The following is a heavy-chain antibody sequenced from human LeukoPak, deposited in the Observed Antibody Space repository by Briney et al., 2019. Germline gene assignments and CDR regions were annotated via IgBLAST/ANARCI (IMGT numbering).Heavy chain of an antibody. CDR2: IMPDGTDG. J-gene: IGHJ3*02. V-gene: IGHV3-7*01. CDR1: GFAFSTYW. Sequence: GRSLRLSCAASGFAFSTYWITWVRQAPGKGLEWVANIMPDGTDGYYVDSVKGRFTISRDNAKNSLYLRMHSLRADDTAVYYCARPFTWLAFDIWGQGTMVTVSS. CDR3: ARPFTWLAFDI. D-gene: IGHD5-12*01.